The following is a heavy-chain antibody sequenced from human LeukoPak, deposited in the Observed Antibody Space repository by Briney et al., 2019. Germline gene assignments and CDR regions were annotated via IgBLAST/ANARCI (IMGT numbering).Heavy chain of an antibody. Sequence: PSETLSLTCTVSGGSISSYYWSWIRQPAGKGLEWIGRIYTSGNTNYNPSLKSRVTMSVDTSKNQFSLKLSSVIAADTAVYYCARVPRIAILGNYYYYMDVWGKGTTVTVSS. V-gene: IGHV4-4*07. CDR2: IYTSGNT. CDR3: ARVPRIAILGNYYYYMDV. CDR1: GGSISSYY. J-gene: IGHJ6*03. D-gene: IGHD3-3*01.